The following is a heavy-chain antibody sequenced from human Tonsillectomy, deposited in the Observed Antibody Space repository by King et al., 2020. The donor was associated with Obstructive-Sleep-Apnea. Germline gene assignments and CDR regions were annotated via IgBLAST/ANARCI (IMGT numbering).Heavy chain of an antibody. CDR1: GGSISSSSYY. CDR3: ARDVGNSDVAGNVIVDY. D-gene: IGHD6-19*01. V-gene: IGHV4-39*07. CDR2: IYYSGST. J-gene: IGHJ4*02. Sequence: QLQESGPGLVKPSETLSLTCTVSGGSISSSSYYWGWIRQPPGKGLEWIGSIYYSGSTYYNPSLKSRVTISVDTSKNQFSLKLSSVTAADTAVYYCARDVGNSDVAGNVIVDYYGQGTLVTVSS.